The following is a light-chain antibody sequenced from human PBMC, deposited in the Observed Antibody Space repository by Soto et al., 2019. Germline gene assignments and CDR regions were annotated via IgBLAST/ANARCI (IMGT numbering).Light chain of an antibody. V-gene: IGKV3-20*01. CDR1: QSVSSSS. J-gene: IGKJ2*01. CDR2: GAS. CDR3: QPYGSSPYT. Sequence: EIVLTQSPGTLSLSPGERATLSCRASQSVSSSSLAWYQQKPGQAPRLLIYGASSRATGIPDRFSGSGSGTAFTLTISRLEPEDFAVFYCQPYGSSPYTFGQGTKLEIK.